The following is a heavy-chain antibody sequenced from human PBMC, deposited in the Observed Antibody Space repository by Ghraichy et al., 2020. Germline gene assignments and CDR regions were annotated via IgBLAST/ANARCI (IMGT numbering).Heavy chain of an antibody. D-gene: IGHD2-2*01. J-gene: IGHJ3*02. CDR1: GFTFSDYE. Sequence: GGSLRLSCAASGFTFSDYEMNWVRQAPGKGLEWVSYISSSVNTKYYADSVKGRFTISRDNAKNSLILQMNSLRAEDTAVYYCARGGYCTTTTCYRLNAFDIWGQGTMVTVSS. CDR3: ARGGYCTTTTCYRLNAFDI. V-gene: IGHV3-48*03. CDR2: ISSSVNTK.